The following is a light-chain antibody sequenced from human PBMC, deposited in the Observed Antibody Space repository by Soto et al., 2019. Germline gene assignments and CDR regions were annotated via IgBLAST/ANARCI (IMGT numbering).Light chain of an antibody. CDR3: QQYGGSPFT. Sequence: EIVLTQSPGTLSLSPGERATLSCRASQSVSRNYFAWYQQKPGQAPRLLIYGASSRATGTPDRFSGSGSGTDFTLTISRLEPEDFAVYYCQQYGGSPFTFGPGTKVDIK. V-gene: IGKV3-20*01. CDR2: GAS. CDR1: QSVSRNY. J-gene: IGKJ3*01.